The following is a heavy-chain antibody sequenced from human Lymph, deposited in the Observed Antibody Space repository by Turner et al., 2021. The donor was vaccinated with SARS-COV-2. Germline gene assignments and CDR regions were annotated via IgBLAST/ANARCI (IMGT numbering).Heavy chain of an antibody. D-gene: IGHD6-19*01. CDR1: GYTHTELS. CDR3: ATDRSSGWPHYYYYTMDV. Sequence: QVQLVQSGAEVKKPGASVKVSCKASGYTHTELSMHWVRQAPGKGLEWMGGFDPEDGKTIYAQKFQGRVTMTEDTSTDTAYMELSSLRSEDTAVYYCATDRSSGWPHYYYYTMDVWGQGTTVTVSS. V-gene: IGHV1-24*01. J-gene: IGHJ6*02. CDR2: FDPEDGKT.